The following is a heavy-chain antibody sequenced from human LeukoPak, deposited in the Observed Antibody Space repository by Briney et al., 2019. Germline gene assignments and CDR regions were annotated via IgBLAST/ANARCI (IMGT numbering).Heavy chain of an antibody. CDR2: IYTSGST. CDR1: GGSISSYY. J-gene: IGHJ3*02. Sequence: SETLSLTCTVSGGSISSYYWSWIRQPAGKGLEWIGRIYTSGSTNYNPSLKSRVTMSVDTSKNQFSLKLSSVTAADTAVYYCAREGCSSTSCYHLYAFDIWGQGTMVTVSS. D-gene: IGHD2-2*01. V-gene: IGHV4-4*07. CDR3: AREGCSSTSCYHLYAFDI.